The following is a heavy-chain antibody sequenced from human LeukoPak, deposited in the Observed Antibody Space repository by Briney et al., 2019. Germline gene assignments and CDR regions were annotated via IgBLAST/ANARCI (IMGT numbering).Heavy chain of an antibody. CDR3: ARDGRLTNGYDNFYI. CDR2: INPKNGDT. D-gene: IGHD5-18*01. Sequence: ASVKVSCKASGYTFSGFYINWVRQARGQGLAGVGWINPKNGDTHYAQTFLGRVTMTPDTSTSTSYMELSRLTADDTAVYYCARDGRLTNGYDNFYIWGQGTLVTVSS. CDR1: GYTFSGFY. J-gene: IGHJ4*02. V-gene: IGHV1-2*02.